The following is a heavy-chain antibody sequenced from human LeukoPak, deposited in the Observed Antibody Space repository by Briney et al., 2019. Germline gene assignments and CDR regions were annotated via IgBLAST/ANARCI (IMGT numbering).Heavy chain of an antibody. CDR2: ISAYNGNT. V-gene: IGHV1-18*01. J-gene: IGHJ5*02. D-gene: IGHD2-15*01. CDR1: GYTFTSYA. Sequence: ASVKVSCKASGYTFTSYAISWVRQAPGQGLEWMGWISAYNGNTNYAQKLQGRVTMTTDTSTSTAYMELRSLRSDDTAVYYCARDQKVVAATVDHWFDPWGQGTLVTVSS. CDR3: ARDQKVVAATVDHWFDP.